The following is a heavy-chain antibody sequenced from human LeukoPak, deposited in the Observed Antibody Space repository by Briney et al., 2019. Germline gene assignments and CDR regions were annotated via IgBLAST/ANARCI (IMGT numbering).Heavy chain of an antibody. V-gene: IGHV1-2*02. J-gene: IGHJ4*02. CDR2: INPNSGGT. Sequence: ASVKVSCKASGYTFTGYYMHWVRQAPGQGLEWMGWINPNSGGTNYAQKFQGRVTMTRDASISTAYMELSRLRSDDTAVYYCARDRGNWNDGVFDYWGQGTLVTVSS. D-gene: IGHD1-1*01. CDR3: ARDRGNWNDGVFDY. CDR1: GYTFTGYY.